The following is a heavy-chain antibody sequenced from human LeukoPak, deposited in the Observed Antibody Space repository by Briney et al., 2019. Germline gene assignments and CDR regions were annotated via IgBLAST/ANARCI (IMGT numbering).Heavy chain of an antibody. V-gene: IGHV1-18*03. CDR3: ARGAKFRSYGSGTYYTSLRFDP. CDR1: GYTFTSYG. CDR2: ISAYNGNT. D-gene: IGHD3-10*01. Sequence: ASVKVSCKASGYTFTSYGISWVRQAPGQGLEWMGWISAYNGNTNYAQKLQGRVTMTTDTSTSTAYMELRSLRSEDMAVYYCARGAKFRSYGSGTYYTSLRFDPWGQGTLVTVSS. J-gene: IGHJ5*02.